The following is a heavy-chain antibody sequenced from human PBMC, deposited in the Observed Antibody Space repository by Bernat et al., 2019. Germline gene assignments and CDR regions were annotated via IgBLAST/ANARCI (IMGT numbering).Heavy chain of an antibody. CDR1: GFTFSTYI. CDR2: ISGSGGST. CDR3: ATGAAYCGGDCYSVLAY. D-gene: IGHD2-21*02. V-gene: IGHV3-23*04. J-gene: IGHJ4*02. Sequence: EVQLVESGGGLVKPGGSLRLSCAASGFTFSTYIMNWVRQAPGKGLEWVSAISGSGGSTYYADSVKGRFAISRDNSKNTLYLQMNSLRAEDTAVYYCATGAAYCGGDCYSVLAYWGQGTLVTVSS.